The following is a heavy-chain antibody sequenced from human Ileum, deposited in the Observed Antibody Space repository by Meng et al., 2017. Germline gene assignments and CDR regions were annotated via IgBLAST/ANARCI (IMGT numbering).Heavy chain of an antibody. V-gene: IGHV3-21*01. D-gene: IGHD3-3*01. J-gene: IGHJ4*02. CDR3: ARDLSYGYHTPYYFDY. Sequence: GESLKISCSGSGFTFSSYSMNWVRQAPGKGLEWVSSISSTSSYMYYADSVKGRFTISRDNAKNSLYLQMNSLRAEDTAVYYCARDLSYGYHTPYYFDYRGQGTLVTVSS. CDR1: GFTFSSYS. CDR2: ISSTSSYM.